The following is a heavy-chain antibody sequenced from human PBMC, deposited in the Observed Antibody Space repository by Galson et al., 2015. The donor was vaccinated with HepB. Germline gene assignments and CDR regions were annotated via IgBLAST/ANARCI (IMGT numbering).Heavy chain of an antibody. V-gene: IGHV3-30-3*01. CDR2: ISYDGSNK. CDR3: ARETTVNVGYFDY. D-gene: IGHD4-17*01. Sequence: SLRLSCAASGFTFSSYAMHWVRQAPGKGLEWVAVISYDGSNKYYADSVKGRFTISRDNSKNTLYLQMNNLRAEDTAVYYCARETTVNVGYFDYWGQGTLVTVSS. J-gene: IGHJ4*02. CDR1: GFTFSSYA.